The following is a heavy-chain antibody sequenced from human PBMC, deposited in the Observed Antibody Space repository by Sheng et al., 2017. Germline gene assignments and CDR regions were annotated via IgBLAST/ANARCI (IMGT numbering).Heavy chain of an antibody. J-gene: IGHJ4*02. Sequence: QVQLVQSGAEVKKPGSSVKVSCKASGGTFSSYAISWVRQAPGQGLEWMGGIIPIFGTANYAQKFQGRVTITTDESTSTAYMELSSLRSEDTAVYYCAVYYYDSSGYYYFDYWGQGTLVTVSS. D-gene: IGHD3-22*01. CDR3: AVYYYDSSGYYYFDY. V-gene: IGHV1-69*05. CDR2: IIPIFGTA. CDR1: GGTFSSYA.